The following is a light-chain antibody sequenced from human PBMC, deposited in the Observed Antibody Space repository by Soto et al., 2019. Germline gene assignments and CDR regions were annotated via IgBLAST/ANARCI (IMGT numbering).Light chain of an antibody. CDR3: QQSYSTPPT. J-gene: IGKJ1*01. CDR2: KAS. CDR1: QSISSW. Sequence: DIQVTQSPSSLSASVGDRVTITCRASQSISSWLAWYQQKPGKAPKLLIYKASSLESGVPSRFSGSGSGTEFTLTISSLQPDDFATYYCQQSYSTPPTFGQGTKVDIK. V-gene: IGKV1-5*03.